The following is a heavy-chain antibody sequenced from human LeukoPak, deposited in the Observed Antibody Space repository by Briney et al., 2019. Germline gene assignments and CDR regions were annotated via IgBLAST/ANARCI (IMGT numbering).Heavy chain of an antibody. CDR2: IKSNVDGGTT. CDR1: GLTFSNAY. D-gene: IGHD3-16*01. J-gene: IGHJ4*02. CDR3: TTGGPHYDGYPLDF. V-gene: IGHV3-15*01. Sequence: GGSLRLSCAASGLTFSNAYMSWVRQAPGKGLEWVGRIKSNVDGGTTDYAEPVKGRFTISRDESKNTLYLQMNSLKSEDTAVYYCTTGGPHYDGYPLDFWGLGTLVTVSS.